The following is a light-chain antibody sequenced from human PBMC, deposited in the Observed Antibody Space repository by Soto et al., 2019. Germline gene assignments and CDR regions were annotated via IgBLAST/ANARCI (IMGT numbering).Light chain of an antibody. CDR1: QSFSNY. CDR3: QQRSNWTLT. Sequence: EIVLTQSPATLSLSPGERATLSCRASQSFSNYLAWYQQKPGQAPRLLIYDASRWATGIPARFSGSGSGTDFTLTISSLEPEDVAGYYCQQRSNWTLTFGQGTRLEIK. J-gene: IGKJ5*01. V-gene: IGKV3-11*01. CDR2: DAS.